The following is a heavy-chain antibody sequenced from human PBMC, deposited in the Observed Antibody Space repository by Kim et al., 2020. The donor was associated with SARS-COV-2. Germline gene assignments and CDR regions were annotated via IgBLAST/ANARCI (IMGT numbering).Heavy chain of an antibody. V-gene: IGHV4-31*02. D-gene: IGHD3-16*02. Sequence: LKRRVTISVNTSKNQFALKLSPVTAADTAVYYCARGTMITFGGVIDHFDYWGQGTLVTVSS. J-gene: IGHJ4*02. CDR3: ARGTMITFGGVIDHFDY.